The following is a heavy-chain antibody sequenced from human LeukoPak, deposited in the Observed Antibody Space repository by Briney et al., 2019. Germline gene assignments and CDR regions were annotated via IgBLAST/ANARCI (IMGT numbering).Heavy chain of an antibody. CDR2: IYYSGST. CDR3: ARAVPDCSSISCYVSSSGYYYYGMDV. Sequence: SETLSLTCTVSGGSISSYYWSWIRQPPGKGLEWIGYIYYSGSTNYNPSLKSRVTISVDTSKNQFSLKLSSVTAADTAVYYCARAVPDCSSISCYVSSSGYYYYGMDVWGQGTTVTVSS. D-gene: IGHD2-2*01. V-gene: IGHV4-59*01. CDR1: GGSISSYY. J-gene: IGHJ6*02.